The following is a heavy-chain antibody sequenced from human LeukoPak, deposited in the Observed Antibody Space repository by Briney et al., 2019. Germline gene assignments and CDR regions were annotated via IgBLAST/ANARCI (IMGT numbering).Heavy chain of an antibody. V-gene: IGHV3-49*03. Sequence: QPGRSLRLSCTASGFTFGDYAMSWFRQAPGKGVEWVGFISSKAYGGTTEYAASVTGTLTISRDDSKSIAYLQMNSLKTEDTAVYYCTSSSWSDYWGQGTLVTVSS. J-gene: IGHJ4*02. D-gene: IGHD6-13*01. CDR1: GFTFGDYA. CDR2: ISSKAYGGTT. CDR3: TSSSWSDY.